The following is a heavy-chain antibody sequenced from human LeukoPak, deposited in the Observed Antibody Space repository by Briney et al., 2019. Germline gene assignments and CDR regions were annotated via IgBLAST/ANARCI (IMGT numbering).Heavy chain of an antibody. V-gene: IGHV4-31*03. Sequence: SQTLSLTCTVSGGSIGSGGYYWSWIRQHPGKGLEWIGYISYTGSTYYNPSLKSRVTISVDTSRIQFSLKLSSVTVADTAIYYCARTASNWFDPWGQGTLVTVSS. CDR3: ARTASNWFDP. CDR2: ISYTGST. CDR1: GGSIGSGGYY. J-gene: IGHJ5*02.